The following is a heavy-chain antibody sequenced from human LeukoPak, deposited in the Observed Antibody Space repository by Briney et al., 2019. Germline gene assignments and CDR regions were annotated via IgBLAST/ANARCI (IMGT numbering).Heavy chain of an antibody. Sequence: SETLSLTCAVSGDSINSNNWWSWVRRPPGKGLEWIGEIYHSGSTNYNPSLKSRVTISGDKSNNQFSLKLSSVIAADTAIYYCARARNEILAGYYSFDYWGQGILVTVSS. D-gene: IGHD3-9*01. V-gene: IGHV4-4*02. J-gene: IGHJ4*02. CDR1: GDSINSNNW. CDR3: ARARNEILAGYYSFDY. CDR2: IYHSGST.